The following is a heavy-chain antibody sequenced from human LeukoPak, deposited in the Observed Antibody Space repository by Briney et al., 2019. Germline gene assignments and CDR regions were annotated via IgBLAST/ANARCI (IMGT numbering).Heavy chain of an antibody. CDR3: ARIRYGDRIVLDDY. CDR2: IFSNDEK. CDR1: GFSINNARMG. J-gene: IGHJ4*02. Sequence: SGPTLVNPTETLTLTCTVSGFSINNARMGVSWIRQPPGKALEWLAHIFSNDEKSYRTSLKTRLTISKDTSKNQVVLTMTNMDPVDTATYYCARIRYGDRIVLDDYWGQGTLVTVSS. V-gene: IGHV2-26*01. D-gene: IGHD4-17*01.